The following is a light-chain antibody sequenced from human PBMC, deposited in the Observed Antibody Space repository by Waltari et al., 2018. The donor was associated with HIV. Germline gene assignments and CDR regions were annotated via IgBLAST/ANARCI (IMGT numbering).Light chain of an antibody. J-gene: IGLJ2*01. V-gene: IGLV1-40*01. Sequence: QSVLTQPPSVPGAPGQRVTISCTGTSSNIGAGYDVHWYQQFPGSVPRLLIYDNTNRPSGVPDRFSGSKSGTSASLAISGLQAEDEADYYCQSYDSSLKVIFGGWTKVTVL. CDR2: DNT. CDR1: SSNIGAGYD. CDR3: QSYDSSLKVI.